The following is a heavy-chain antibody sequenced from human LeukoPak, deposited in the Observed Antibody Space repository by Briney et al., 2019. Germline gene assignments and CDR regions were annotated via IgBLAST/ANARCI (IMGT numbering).Heavy chain of an antibody. V-gene: IGHV1-69*04. CDR3: ARSEDSSGYYFVY. CDR1: GGTFSSYA. Sequence: GASVKVSCKASGGTFSSYAISWVRQAPGQGLEWMGRIIPILGIANYAQKFQGRVTITADKSTSTAYMELSSLRSEDTAVYYCARSEDSSGYYFVYWGQGTLVTVSP. D-gene: IGHD3-22*01. J-gene: IGHJ4*02. CDR2: IIPILGIA.